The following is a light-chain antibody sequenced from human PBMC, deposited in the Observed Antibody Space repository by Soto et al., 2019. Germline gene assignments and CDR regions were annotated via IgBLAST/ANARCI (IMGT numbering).Light chain of an antibody. CDR1: ESISRH. CDR3: QQTYSTLSIT. CDR2: AAA. V-gene: IGKV1-39*01. Sequence: DIQMTQSPSSLSASVGDRVTITCRASESISRHLNWYQQKPGKAPKILIYAAASLQNGVPSRFRGSGSVTDFTLTIPNLQHEDFATYYCQQTYSTLSITFGQGTRLDI. J-gene: IGKJ5*01.